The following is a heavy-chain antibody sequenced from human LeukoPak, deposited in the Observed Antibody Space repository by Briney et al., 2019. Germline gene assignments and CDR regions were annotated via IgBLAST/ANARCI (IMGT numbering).Heavy chain of an antibody. D-gene: IGHD4-17*01. CDR1: GYTFTSYH. V-gene: IGHV1-8*03. CDR3: ARHDSGDYNDY. Sequence: ASVKVSCKASGYTFTSYHINWVRQATGQGLEWMGWMNPSSVNTGYAQKFQGRVTITRNTSISTAYLQWSSLKASDTAMYYCARHDSGDYNDYWGQGTLVTVSS. J-gene: IGHJ4*02. CDR2: MNPSSVNT.